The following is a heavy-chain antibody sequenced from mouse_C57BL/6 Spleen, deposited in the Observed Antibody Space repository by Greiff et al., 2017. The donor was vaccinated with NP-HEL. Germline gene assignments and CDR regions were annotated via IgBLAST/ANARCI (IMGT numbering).Heavy chain of an antibody. CDR3: ARSTGAWFAY. D-gene: IGHD4-1*02. J-gene: IGHJ3*01. Sequence: QVQLQQPGAELVMPGASVKLSCKASGYTFTSYWMHWVKQRPGQGLEWIGEIDPSDSYTNSNQKFKGKSTLTVDKSSSTAYMQLSSLTSEDSAVYYCARSTGAWFAYWGQGTLVTVSA. CDR1: GYTFTSYW. V-gene: IGHV1-69*01. CDR2: IDPSDSYT.